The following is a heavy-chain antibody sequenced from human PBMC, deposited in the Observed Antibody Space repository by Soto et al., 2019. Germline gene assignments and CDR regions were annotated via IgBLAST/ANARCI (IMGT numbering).Heavy chain of an antibody. CDR3: ASKGY. CDR1: GGSISSSSYY. CDR2: IYYSGST. V-gene: IGHV4-39*01. Sequence: QLQLQESGPGLVKPSETLSLTCTVSGGSISSSSYYWCWIRQPQGKGLEWSGSIYYSGSTYYNLTLKSRVTISVDTSKNQFSMTLSSVTAADTAVDYCASKGYWGQGTLVTVSS. J-gene: IGHJ4*02.